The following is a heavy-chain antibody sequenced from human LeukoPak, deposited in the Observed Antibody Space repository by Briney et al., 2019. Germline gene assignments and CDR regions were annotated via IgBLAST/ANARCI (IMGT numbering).Heavy chain of an antibody. D-gene: IGHD3-16*02. CDR3: AKGIDWFDP. CDR2: ISGSGGST. J-gene: IGHJ5*02. Sequence: PGGTLRLSCAASGFTFSNYVMSWVRQTPGKGLEWVSAISGSGGSTYYADSVKGRFTISRDNSKNALYLQMNSLRAEDTAVYYCAKGIDWFDPWGQGTPVTVSS. CDR1: GFTFSNYV. V-gene: IGHV3-23*01.